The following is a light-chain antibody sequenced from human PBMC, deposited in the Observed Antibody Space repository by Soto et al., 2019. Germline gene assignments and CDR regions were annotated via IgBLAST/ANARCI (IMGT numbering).Light chain of an antibody. CDR2: EVS. Sequence: QSALTQPASVSGSPGQSITVSCTGTSSDVGGYNSVSWYQQHPGEPPKLIIYEVSNRPSGVSDRFSGSKSGNTASLTISGLQAEDEADYYCSSYTSTSSYVFATGTKVTVL. CDR3: SSYTSTSSYV. CDR1: SSDVGGYNS. V-gene: IGLV2-14*03. J-gene: IGLJ1*01.